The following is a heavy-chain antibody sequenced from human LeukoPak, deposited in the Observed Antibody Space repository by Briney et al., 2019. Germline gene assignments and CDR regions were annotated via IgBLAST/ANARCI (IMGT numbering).Heavy chain of an antibody. Sequence: SETLSLTCAVSGGSISSSGYYWGWIRQPPGKGLEWIASIYYSGSTYYNPSLKSRVTISVDTSKNQLSLKLSSLTAADTAVYYCARHGYSGSYYGLSWFDPWGQGTLVTVSS. CDR2: IYYSGST. J-gene: IGHJ5*02. CDR1: GGSISSSGYY. D-gene: IGHD1-26*01. CDR3: ARHGYSGSYYGLSWFDP. V-gene: IGHV4-39*01.